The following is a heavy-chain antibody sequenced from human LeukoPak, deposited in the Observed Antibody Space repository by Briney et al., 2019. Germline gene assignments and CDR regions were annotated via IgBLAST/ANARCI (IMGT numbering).Heavy chain of an antibody. CDR1: GFTFDDYG. J-gene: IGHJ3*02. CDR2: INWNGGST. Sequence: GGSLRLSCAASGFTFDDYGMSWVRQAPGKGLEWVSGINWNGGSTGYADSVKGRFTISRDNAKNALYLQMNSLRAEDTALYYCARRIAAAGTGDAFDIWGQGTMVTVSS. D-gene: IGHD6-13*01. V-gene: IGHV3-20*04. CDR3: ARRIAAAGTGDAFDI.